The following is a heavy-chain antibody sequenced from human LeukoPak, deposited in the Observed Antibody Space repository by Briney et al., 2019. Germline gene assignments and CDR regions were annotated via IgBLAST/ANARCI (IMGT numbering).Heavy chain of an antibody. CDR1: GGSISSGGYY. CDR2: IYYSGST. J-gene: IGHJ5*02. Sequence: SQTLSLTCSVSGGSISSGGYYWSWIRQHPGKGLEWIGYIYYSGSTYYNPSLKSRVTISVDTSKNQFSLKLSSVTAADTAVYYCARKDIVAWFDPWGQGTLVTVSS. V-gene: IGHV4-31*03. CDR3: ARKDIVAWFDP. D-gene: IGHD2-15*01.